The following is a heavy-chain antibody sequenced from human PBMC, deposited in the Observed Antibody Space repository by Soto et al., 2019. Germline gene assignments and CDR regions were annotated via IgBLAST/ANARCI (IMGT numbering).Heavy chain of an antibody. D-gene: IGHD2-21*02. V-gene: IGHV1-69*12. Sequence: QVQLVQSGAEEKKPGSSVKVSCKASGGTYSSYAISWVRQAPGQGLEWMGGIIPIFGTANYAQKFQGRVTITADESTRTAYMELSSLRSEDTAVYYCASGTAYCGGDCYPGLDYWGQGTLVTVSS. CDR3: ASGTAYCGGDCYPGLDY. CDR2: IIPIFGTA. J-gene: IGHJ4*02. CDR1: GGTYSSYA.